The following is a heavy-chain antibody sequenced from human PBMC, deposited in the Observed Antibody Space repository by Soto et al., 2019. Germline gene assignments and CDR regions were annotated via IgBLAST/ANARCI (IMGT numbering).Heavy chain of an antibody. J-gene: IGHJ3*02. Sequence: GGSLRLSCAASGFTFSSYAMHWVRQAPGKGLEWVAVISYDGSNKYYADSVKGRFTISRDNSKNTLYLQMNSLRAEDTAVYYCARDPKGYCSGGSCPGGSAFDIWGQGTMVTVSS. CDR2: ISYDGSNK. CDR3: ARDPKGYCSGGSCPGGSAFDI. V-gene: IGHV3-30-3*01. CDR1: GFTFSSYA. D-gene: IGHD2-15*01.